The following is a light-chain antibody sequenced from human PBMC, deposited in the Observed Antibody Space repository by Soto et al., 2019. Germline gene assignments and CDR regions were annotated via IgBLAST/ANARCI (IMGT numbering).Light chain of an antibody. Sequence: EIVLTQSPATLSLSPGERATLSCRASQSVSSYLAWYQQKPGQAPRLLIYDASNRATGIPARFSGSGSGTDFTLTISSLEPEDFAGYYCQQRSNWPPLFGPGTKVDIK. V-gene: IGKV3-11*01. CDR1: QSVSSY. CDR3: QQRSNWPPL. CDR2: DAS. J-gene: IGKJ3*01.